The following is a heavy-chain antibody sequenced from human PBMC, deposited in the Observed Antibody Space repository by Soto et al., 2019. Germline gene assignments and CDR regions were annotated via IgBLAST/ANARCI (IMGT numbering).Heavy chain of an antibody. J-gene: IGHJ4*02. CDR2: ISYDGSNK. D-gene: IGHD4-4*01. Sequence: QVQLVESGGGVVQPGRSLRLSCAASGFTFSSYAMHWVRQAPGKGLEWVAVISYDGSNKYYADSVKGRFTISRDNSKNTLYLQMNRLRAEDTAVYYCARYVRYSNPPNPPDPRIDYWGQGTLVTVSS. CDR3: ARYVRYSNPPNPPDPRIDY. CDR1: GFTFSSYA. V-gene: IGHV3-30-3*01.